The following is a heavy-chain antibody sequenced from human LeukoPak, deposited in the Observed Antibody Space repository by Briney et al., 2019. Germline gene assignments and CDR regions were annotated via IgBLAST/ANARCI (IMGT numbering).Heavy chain of an antibody. CDR3: AGDPFYDYGLDV. CDR1: GFTFSIYW. V-gene: IGHV3-74*01. Sequence: GGSLRLSCAASGFTFSIYWLHWVRQAPGKGLVWVSRINSDGSTTTYADSVKGRFTISRDNAKNTLYLQMNSLRADDTAVYYCAGDPFYDYGLDVWGQGTTVTVFS. CDR2: INSDGSTT. J-gene: IGHJ6*02.